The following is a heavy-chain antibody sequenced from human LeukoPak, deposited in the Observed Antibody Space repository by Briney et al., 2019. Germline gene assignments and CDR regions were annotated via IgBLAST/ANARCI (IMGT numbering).Heavy chain of an antibody. J-gene: IGHJ3*02. V-gene: IGHV3-11*01. Sequence: PGGFLRLSCAVSGFIFSDYYMSWIRQAPGKGLEWVSYISSSGSTIYYADSVKGRFTISRDNAKNSLYLQMNSLRAEDTAVYYCARSFLTAYDAFDIWGQGTMVTVSS. CDR3: ARSFLTAYDAFDI. CDR1: GFIFSDYY. CDR2: ISSSGSTI. D-gene: IGHD3-9*01.